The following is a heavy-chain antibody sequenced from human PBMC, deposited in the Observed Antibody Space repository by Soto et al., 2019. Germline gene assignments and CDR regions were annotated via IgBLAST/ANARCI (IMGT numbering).Heavy chain of an antibody. Sequence: ASVKVSCKASGNTVPNYAIHWVRQAPGQRLEWMGWINGGNGNTYYSEHFQGRVTFTRDTSAGTAYMELSSLRSEDTAVYYCVHSSGYYSFDYWGQGTLVTVS. V-gene: IGHV1-3*01. CDR2: INGGNGNT. CDR1: GNTVPNYA. J-gene: IGHJ4*02. CDR3: VHSSGYYSFDY. D-gene: IGHD3-22*01.